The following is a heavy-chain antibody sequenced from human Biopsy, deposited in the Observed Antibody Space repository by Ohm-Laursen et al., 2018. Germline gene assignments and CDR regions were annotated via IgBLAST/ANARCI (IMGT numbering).Heavy chain of an antibody. CDR3: ARATNSTGWPYYYFYGMDV. D-gene: IGHD2/OR15-2a*01. CDR1: GGYISHYY. Sequence: GTLSLTCTVSGGYISHYYWTWIRQPAGQGLEWIGRIYITGETDYNPSLKSRVTMSVDSSKKQFSLRLNSVTAADTAVYYCARATNSTGWPYYYFYGMDVWGQGTTVTVSS. J-gene: IGHJ6*02. CDR2: IYITGET. V-gene: IGHV4-4*07.